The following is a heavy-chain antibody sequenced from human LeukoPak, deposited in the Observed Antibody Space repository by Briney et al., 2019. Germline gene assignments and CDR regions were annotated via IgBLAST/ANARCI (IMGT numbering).Heavy chain of an antibody. CDR3: ARDSDYSNSWYYFDY. CDR1: GGSISSGDYY. D-gene: IGHD4-11*01. Sequence: SETLSLTCTVPGGSISSGDYYWSRIRQPPGKGLEWIGYIYYSGSTYYNPSLKSRVTISVDTSKNQFSLKLSSVTAADTAVYYCARDSDYSNSWYYFDYWGQGTLVTVSS. CDR2: IYYSGST. V-gene: IGHV4-30-4*08. J-gene: IGHJ4*02.